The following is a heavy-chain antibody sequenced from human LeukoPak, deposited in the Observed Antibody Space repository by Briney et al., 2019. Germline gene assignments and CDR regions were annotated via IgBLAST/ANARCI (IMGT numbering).Heavy chain of an antibody. J-gene: IGHJ4*02. CDR1: GDSMTNYY. V-gene: IGHV4-59*08. Sequence: SETLSLTCTVSGDSMTNYYWSWNRQPPGMGLEWIGYISYSGSTNYNPSLKSRVTFSIDTSKNQFSLWLDSVTAADTAVYYCASAPHVNYFDFWGQGALVTVSA. D-gene: IGHD2/OR15-2a*01. CDR2: ISYSGST. CDR3: ASAPHVNYFDF.